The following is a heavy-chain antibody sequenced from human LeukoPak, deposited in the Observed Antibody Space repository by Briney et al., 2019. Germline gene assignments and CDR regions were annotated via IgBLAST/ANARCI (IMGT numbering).Heavy chain of an antibody. CDR2: ISGSGGTT. Sequence: GGSLRLSCAASGFTFSSYAMSWVRQAPGKGLEWVSSISGSGGTTYYAASVKGRFTISRDNSKNKLYLQMNSLRAEDKAVNYFAREPAPRRIYYFDFWGQGTLVTVSS. CDR1: GFTFSSYA. D-gene: IGHD2-15*01. V-gene: IGHV3-23*01. CDR3: AREPAPRRIYYFDF. J-gene: IGHJ4*01.